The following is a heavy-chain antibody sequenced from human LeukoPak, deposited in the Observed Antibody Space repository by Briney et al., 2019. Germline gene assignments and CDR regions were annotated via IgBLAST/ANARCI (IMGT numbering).Heavy chain of an antibody. CDR2: INPSGGST. D-gene: IGHD5-24*01. J-gene: IGHJ3*02. CDR3: ARVEMATITSHAFDI. Sequence: ASVKVSCKASGYTFTSYYMHWVRQAPGQGLEWMGIINPSGGSTSYAQKFQGRVTMTRGTSTSTVYMELSSLRSEDTAVYYCARVEMATITSHAFDIWGQGTMVTVSS. V-gene: IGHV1-46*01. CDR1: GYTFTSYY.